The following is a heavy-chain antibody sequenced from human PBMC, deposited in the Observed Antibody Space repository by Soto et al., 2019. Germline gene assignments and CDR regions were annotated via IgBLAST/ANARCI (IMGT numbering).Heavy chain of an antibody. Sequence: EVQLVEAGGGSVQPWGALKLSWAASGFTFSGSAMHWVRQASGKGLEWFGRIRSKANSYSTAYVVSVKGRFTISRDDSKNTAYLQMNSLKTEDTAVYYCSRQASDFWSGKPQYYMDVWGKGTTFTVAS. J-gene: IGHJ6*03. CDR3: SRQASDFWSGKPQYYMDV. CDR2: IRSKANSYST. D-gene: IGHD3-3*01. CDR1: GFTFSGSA. V-gene: IGHV3-73*01.